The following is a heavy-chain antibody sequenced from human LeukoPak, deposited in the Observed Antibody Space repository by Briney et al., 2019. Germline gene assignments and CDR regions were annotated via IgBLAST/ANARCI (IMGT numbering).Heavy chain of an antibody. CDR3: AREQRGGLSANLGGLFASYYTYYYMDV. D-gene: IGHD3-16*01. V-gene: IGHV3-53*04. CDR2: IYSGGST. CDR1: GFTVSSNY. J-gene: IGHJ6*03. Sequence: GGSLRLSCAASGFTVSSNYMSWVRQAPGKGLEWVSVIYSGGSTYYADSVKGRFTISRHNSKNTLYLQMNSLRAEDTAVYFCAREQRGGLSANLGGLFASYYTYYYMDVWGRGTTVTVSS.